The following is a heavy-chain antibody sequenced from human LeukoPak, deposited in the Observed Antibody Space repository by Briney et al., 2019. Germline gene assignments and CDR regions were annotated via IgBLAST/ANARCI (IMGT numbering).Heavy chain of an antibody. CDR2: ISSSGNTI. V-gene: IGHV3-11*04. CDR3: AREIPAATVLFDY. D-gene: IGHD6-25*01. J-gene: IGHJ4*02. CDR1: GFTFSDYY. Sequence: GGSLRLSCAASGFTFSDYYMHWIRQAPGKGLEWVSYISSSGNTIYYANSVKGRFTISRDNAKNSLYLQMNSLRAEDTAVYYCAREIPAATVLFDYWGQGTLVTVSS.